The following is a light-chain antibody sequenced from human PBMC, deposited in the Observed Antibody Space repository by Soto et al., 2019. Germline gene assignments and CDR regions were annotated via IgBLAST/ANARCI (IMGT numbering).Light chain of an antibody. J-gene: IGLJ3*02. Sequence: NFMLTQPHSVSESPGKTVTMSCTRSSGSIASNYVQWFQLRPGSAPTPVIYYDNQRPSGVPDQFSGSIVRSSNSGFLTITGLESEDEAAYFRESYDTSTWGFGGGTKVTVL. CDR2: YDN. V-gene: IGLV6-57*03. CDR3: ESYDTSTWG. CDR1: SGSIASNY.